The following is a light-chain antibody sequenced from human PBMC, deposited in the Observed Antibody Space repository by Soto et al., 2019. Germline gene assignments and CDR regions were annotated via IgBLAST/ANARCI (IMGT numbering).Light chain of an antibody. CDR3: SSYTIINTLVV. CDR1: SSDVGGYDF. J-gene: IGLJ3*02. Sequence: QSVLTQPASVSGSPGQSITISCTGTSSDVGGYDFVSWYQQHPGKAPKLMIYVVNNRPSGVSGRFSGSKSGNTASLTISGLQAEDEADYYCSSYTIINTLVVFGGGTKLTVL. CDR2: VVN. V-gene: IGLV2-14*01.